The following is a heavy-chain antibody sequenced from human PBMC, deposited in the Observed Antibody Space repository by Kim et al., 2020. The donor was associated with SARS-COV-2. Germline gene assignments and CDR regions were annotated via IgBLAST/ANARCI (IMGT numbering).Heavy chain of an antibody. V-gene: IGHV3-30*18. CDR2: ISYDGSNK. D-gene: IGHD2-15*01. CDR3: AKGPYIVVVVASYYFDY. CDR1: GFTFSSYG. J-gene: IGHJ4*01. Sequence: GGSLRLSCAASGFTFSSYGMHWVRQAPGKGLEWVAVISYDGSNKYYADSVKGRFTISRDNSKNTLYLQMNSLRAEDTAVYYCAKGPYIVVVVASYYFDY.